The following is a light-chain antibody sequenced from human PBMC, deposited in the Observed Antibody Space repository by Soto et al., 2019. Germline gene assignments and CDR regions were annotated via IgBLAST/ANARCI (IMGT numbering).Light chain of an antibody. Sequence: TQSPRSLSLSRGGRATISFMASPSVSSSYLAWYQQKPGQAPRLLIYAVSTRATGVPARFSGSGSGTEFTLTIDSLQSEDFALYYCQQYDDWLLNSGEGTKADIK. J-gene: IGKJ4*01. CDR3: QQYDDWLLN. V-gene: IGKV3-15*01. CDR1: PSVSSSY. CDR2: AVS.